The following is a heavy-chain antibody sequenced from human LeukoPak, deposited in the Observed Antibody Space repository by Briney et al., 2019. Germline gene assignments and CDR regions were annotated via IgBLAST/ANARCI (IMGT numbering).Heavy chain of an antibody. Sequence: SETLSPTCAVSGYSISSGYYWGWIRQPPGKGLEWIGSIYHSGSTYYNPSLKSRVTISVDTSKNQFSLKLSSVTVADTAVYYCARMAVADYFDYWGQGTLVTVSS. CDR1: GYSISSGYY. J-gene: IGHJ4*02. CDR2: IYHSGST. D-gene: IGHD6-19*01. CDR3: ARMAVADYFDY. V-gene: IGHV4-38-2*01.